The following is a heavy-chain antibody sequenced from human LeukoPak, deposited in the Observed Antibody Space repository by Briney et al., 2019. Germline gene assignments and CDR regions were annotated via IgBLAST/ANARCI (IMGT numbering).Heavy chain of an antibody. CDR1: GGSISSYY. CDR3: ARDAHSSSTSCYDFVEWRNGMDV. J-gene: IGHJ6*02. Sequence: SETLSLTCTVSGGSISSYYWSWIRQPAGKGLEWIGRIYTSGSTNYNPSLKSRVTMSVDTSKNQFSLKLSSVTAADTAVYYCARDAHSSSTSCYDFVEWRNGMDVWGQGTTVTVSS. CDR2: IYTSGST. D-gene: IGHD2-2*01. V-gene: IGHV4-4*07.